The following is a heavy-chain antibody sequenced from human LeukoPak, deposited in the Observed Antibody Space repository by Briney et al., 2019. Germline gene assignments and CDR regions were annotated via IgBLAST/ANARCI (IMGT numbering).Heavy chain of an antibody. V-gene: IGHV1-8*01. Sequence: GASVKVPCKASGYTFTSYDINWVRQATGQGLEWMGWMNPNSGNTGYAQKFQGRVTMTRNTSISTAYMELSSLRSEDTAVYYCARTRPQRDSSGWYDIDWYFDLWGRGTLVTASS. D-gene: IGHD6-19*01. CDR3: ARTRPQRDSSGWYDIDWYFDL. J-gene: IGHJ2*01. CDR1: GYTFTSYD. CDR2: MNPNSGNT.